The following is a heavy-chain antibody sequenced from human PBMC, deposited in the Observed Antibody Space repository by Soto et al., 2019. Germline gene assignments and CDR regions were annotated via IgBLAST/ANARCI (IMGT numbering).Heavy chain of an antibody. CDR1: GYTFNSYG. CDR3: ARGGYYDSSGYSNWFDP. V-gene: IGHV1-18*01. D-gene: IGHD3-22*01. Sequence: ASVKVSCKASGYTFNSYGISWVRQAPGQGLEWLGWISPYNDDTKYAQRLQGRVTMSTDTSSRTAYMHLRSLRSDDTAVYFCARGGYYDSSGYSNWFDPWGQGTLVTVSS. CDR2: ISPYNDDT. J-gene: IGHJ5*02.